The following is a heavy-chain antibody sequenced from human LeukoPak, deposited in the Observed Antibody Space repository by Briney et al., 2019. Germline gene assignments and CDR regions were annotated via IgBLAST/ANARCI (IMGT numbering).Heavy chain of an antibody. CDR1: GFTFSSYA. CDR3: ANGGYYYDSSGYYYSQPPNDY. V-gene: IGHV3-23*01. Sequence: GGSLRLSCAASGFTFSSYAMSWVRQAPGKGLEWVSAISGSGGSTYYADSVKGRFTISGDNSKNTLYLQMNSLRAEDTAVYYCANGGYYYDSSGYYYSQPPNDYWGQGTLVTVSS. J-gene: IGHJ4*02. CDR2: ISGSGGST. D-gene: IGHD3-22*01.